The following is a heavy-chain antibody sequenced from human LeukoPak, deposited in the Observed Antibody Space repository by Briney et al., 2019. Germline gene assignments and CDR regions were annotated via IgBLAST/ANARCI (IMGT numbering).Heavy chain of an antibody. CDR2: INHSGST. V-gene: IGHV4-34*01. J-gene: IGHJ1*01. CDR3: ARGLSGIAVAADQYFQH. Sequence: SETLSLTCAVYGGSFSGYYWSWIRRPPGKGLEWIGEINHSGSTNYNPSLKSRVTISVDTSKNQFSLKLSSVTAADTAVYYCARGLSGIAVAADQYFQHWGQGTLVTVSS. D-gene: IGHD6-19*01. CDR1: GGSFSGYY.